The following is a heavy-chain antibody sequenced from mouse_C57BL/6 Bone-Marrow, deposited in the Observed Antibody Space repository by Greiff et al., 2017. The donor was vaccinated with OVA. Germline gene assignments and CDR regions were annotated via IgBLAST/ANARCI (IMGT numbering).Heavy chain of an antibody. CDR2: IDPSDSYT. J-gene: IGHJ3*01. V-gene: IGHV1-59*01. CDR3: ARSRQLRLWFAY. D-gene: IGHD3-2*02. CDR1: GYTFTSYW. Sequence: QVQLQQPGAELVRPGTSVKLSCKASGYTFTSYWMHWVKQRPGQGLEWIGVIDPSDSYTNYNQKFKGKATLTVDTSSSTAYMQLSSLTSEDSAVYYGARSRQLRLWFAYWGQGTLVTVSA.